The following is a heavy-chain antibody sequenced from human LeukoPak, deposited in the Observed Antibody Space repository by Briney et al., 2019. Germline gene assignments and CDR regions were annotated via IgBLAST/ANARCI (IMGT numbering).Heavy chain of an antibody. Sequence: AGGSLRLSCAASGFTISSNYMSWVRQAPGKGLEWVSTISSSSTYIYYADSVKGRITISRDNAKNSLSLQMNSLRAEDTAVYYCARDLSTGGASDYWGQGTLVTVSS. J-gene: IGHJ4*02. D-gene: IGHD3-16*01. V-gene: IGHV3-21*01. CDR3: ARDLSTGGASDY. CDR2: ISSSSTYI. CDR1: GFTISSNY.